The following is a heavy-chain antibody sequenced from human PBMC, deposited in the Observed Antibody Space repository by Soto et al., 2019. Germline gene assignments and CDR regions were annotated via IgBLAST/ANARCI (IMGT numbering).Heavy chain of an antibody. V-gene: IGHV3-23*01. D-gene: IGHD3-16*01. Sequence: PGGSLRLSCAASGLTFANYAMTWVRQAPGKGLEWVSTVSGSGARTYFADSVKGRFTISRDNSKNTLYLQMNSLRAEDTAVYYCAKGRWGGGGAYVNTLNWFDPWGQGTLVTVPS. CDR2: VSGSGART. J-gene: IGHJ5*02. CDR3: AKGRWGGGGAYVNTLNWFDP. CDR1: GLTFANYA.